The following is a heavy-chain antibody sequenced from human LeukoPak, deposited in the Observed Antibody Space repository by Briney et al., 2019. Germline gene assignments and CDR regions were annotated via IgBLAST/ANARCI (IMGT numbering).Heavy chain of an antibody. J-gene: IGHJ2*01. Sequence: SETLSLTCTVSGGSISSYYWSWIRQPPGKGLEWIGYIYYSGSTNYNPSLKSRVTMSVDTSKNQFSLKLSSVTAADTAVYYCARDFWYYDSSGYYGYFDLWGRGTLVTVSS. CDR3: ARDFWYYDSSGYYGYFDL. CDR2: IYYSGST. CDR1: GGSISSYY. D-gene: IGHD3-22*01. V-gene: IGHV4-59*01.